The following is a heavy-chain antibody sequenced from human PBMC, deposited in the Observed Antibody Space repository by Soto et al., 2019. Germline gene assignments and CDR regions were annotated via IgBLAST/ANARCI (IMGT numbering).Heavy chain of an antibody. CDR2: INSDGSST. CDR1: GFTFSSYW. CDR3: ASIMYYYYCYMDV. J-gene: IGHJ6*03. D-gene: IGHD3-16*01. V-gene: IGHV3-74*01. Sequence: EVQLVESGGGLVQPGGSLRLSCAASGFTFSSYWMHWVRQAPGKGLVWVSRINSDGSSTSYADSVKGRFTISRDNAKNTLYLQMNSPRAEDTAVYYCASIMYYYYCYMDVWGKGITVTVSS.